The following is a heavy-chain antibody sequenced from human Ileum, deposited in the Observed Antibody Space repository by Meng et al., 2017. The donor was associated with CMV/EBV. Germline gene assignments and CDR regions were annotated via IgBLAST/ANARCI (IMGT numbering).Heavy chain of an antibody. J-gene: IGHJ4*02. CDR3: VRLTGNSWLDY. Sequence: QVQLQQPGPGLVETSQTLLLTCAISADSVSSTTVTWNWIRQSPSRGLEWLGRTYYRSKWFNDYALSVRGRITINPDISKNQLSLQLNSVTPEDTAVYYCVRLTGNSWLDYWGRGTLVTVSS. D-gene: IGHD6-13*01. CDR1: ADSVSSTTVT. CDR2: TYYRSKWFN. V-gene: IGHV6-1*01.